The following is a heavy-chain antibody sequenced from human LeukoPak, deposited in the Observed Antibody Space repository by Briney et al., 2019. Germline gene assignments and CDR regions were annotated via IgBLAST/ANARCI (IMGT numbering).Heavy chain of an antibody. V-gene: IGHV3-43*02. CDR3: ANRYSYGYRVAFDI. CDR2: ISGDGGST. J-gene: IGHJ3*02. D-gene: IGHD5-18*01. CDR1: GFTFDDYA. Sequence: GGSLRLSCAASGFTFDDYAMHWVRQAPGKGLEWVSLISGDGGSTYYADSVKGRFTISRDNSKNSLYLQMNSLRTEDTALYYCANRYSYGYRVAFDIWGQGTMVTVSS.